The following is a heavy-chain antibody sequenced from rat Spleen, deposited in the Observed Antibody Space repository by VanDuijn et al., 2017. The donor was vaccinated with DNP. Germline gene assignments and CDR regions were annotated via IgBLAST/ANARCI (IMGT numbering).Heavy chain of an antibody. CDR1: GITFSDHN. V-gene: IGHV5-7*01. CDR3: AGRPPPTRGPFDY. J-gene: IGHJ2*01. D-gene: IGHD1-4*01. CDR2: ISYDGSDT. Sequence: EVQLVESDGGLVQPGRSLKLSCAASGITFSDHNMAWVRQAPKKSLEWVATISYDGSDTYYRDSVKGRFTISRDNAKSTLYLQMDSLRSEDTATYYCAGRPPPTRGPFDYWGQGVTVTVSS.